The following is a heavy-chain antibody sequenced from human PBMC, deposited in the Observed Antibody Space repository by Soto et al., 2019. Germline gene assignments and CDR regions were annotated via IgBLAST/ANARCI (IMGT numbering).Heavy chain of an antibody. J-gene: IGHJ4*02. V-gene: IGHV4-59*01. CDR3: ARADYSKIDY. Sequence: PSETLSLTCTISCGSMNDYYWNWIRQPPGGGLDWIGHVYYIGTTKYSPSLQSRVTISIDISKNQLSLKLSSVTAADTALYYCARADYSKIDYWGQGTLVTVSS. D-gene: IGHD4-4*01. CDR2: VYYIGTT. CDR1: CGSMNDYY.